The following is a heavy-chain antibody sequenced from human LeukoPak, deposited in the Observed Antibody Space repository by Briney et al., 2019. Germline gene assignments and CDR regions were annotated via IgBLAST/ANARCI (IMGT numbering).Heavy chain of an antibody. D-gene: IGHD2-15*01. V-gene: IGHV3-7*01. CDR3: ARDGERAYCSGGSCYSQIFDY. Sequence: GSLRLSCAASGFTFSSYWMSWVRQAPGKGLEWVANIKQDGSEKYYVDSVKGRFTISRDNAKTSLYLQMNSLRAEDMAVYYCARDGERAYCSGGSCYSQIFDYWGQGTLVTVSS. J-gene: IGHJ4*02. CDR1: GFTFSSYW. CDR2: IKQDGSEK.